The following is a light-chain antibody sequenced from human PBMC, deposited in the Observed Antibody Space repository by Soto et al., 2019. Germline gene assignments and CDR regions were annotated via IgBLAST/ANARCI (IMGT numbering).Light chain of an antibody. Sequence: EIEMTQSPATLSVSPGETATLSCRASQSISIVLAWSRQKPGQAPRRFIYGASTRATGTPARFRGSGSGTDFTLNISSLQSEDFALYYRQRYNKWPLIPFGQGTRLEI. V-gene: IGKV3D-15*01. CDR2: GAS. CDR3: QRYNKWPLIP. CDR1: QSISIV. J-gene: IGKJ5*01.